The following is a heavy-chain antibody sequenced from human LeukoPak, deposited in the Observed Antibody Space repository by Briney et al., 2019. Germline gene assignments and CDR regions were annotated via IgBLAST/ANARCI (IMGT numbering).Heavy chain of an antibody. D-gene: IGHD2-2*01. V-gene: IGHV3-48*03. Sequence: GVSLRLSCAASGFTFSSYEMNWVRQAPGKGLEWVSYISSTSGSTIYYAASVKGRFTISRDNAKNSLYLQMNSLRAEDTAVYYCARRYCSSTTCLLDYWGQGTLVTPSA. CDR2: ISSTSGSTI. CDR3: ARRYCSSTTCLLDY. J-gene: IGHJ4*02. CDR1: GFTFSSYE.